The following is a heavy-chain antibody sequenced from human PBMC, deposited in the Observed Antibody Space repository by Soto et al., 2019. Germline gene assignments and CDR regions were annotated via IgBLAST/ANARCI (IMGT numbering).Heavy chain of an antibody. CDR1: GFTFSSYS. D-gene: IGHD3-10*01. J-gene: IGHJ3*02. Sequence: EVQLVESGGGLVKPGGSVRLSCAACGFTFSSYSMNWVRQAPGKGLEWVSSISSSSSYIYYADSVKGRFTISRDNAKNSLYLQMNSLRAEDTAVYYCARDRFDFDRRTELFDIWGQGTMVTVSS. CDR3: ARDRFDFDRRTELFDI. CDR2: ISSSSSYI. V-gene: IGHV3-21*01.